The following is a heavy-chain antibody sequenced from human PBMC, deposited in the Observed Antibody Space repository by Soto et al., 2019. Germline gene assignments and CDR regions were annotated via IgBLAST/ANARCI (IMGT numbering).Heavy chain of an antibody. J-gene: IGHJ4*02. CDR1: GFTFSNYW. V-gene: IGHV3-7*03. CDR3: AKMSGSYYLGYFDR. CDR2: MNRDGTER. D-gene: IGHD1-26*01. Sequence: EAQLVESGGGLVQPGGSLRLSCAASGFTFSNYWMSWVRQVPGKGLEWVANMNRDGTERYYVDSVKGRFTISRDNAKNSLFLQMNSLRAEDTAVYYCAKMSGSYYLGYFDRWGQGTLVTVSS.